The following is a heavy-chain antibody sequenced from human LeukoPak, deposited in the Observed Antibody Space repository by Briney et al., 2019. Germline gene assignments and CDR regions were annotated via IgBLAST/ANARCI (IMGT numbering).Heavy chain of an antibody. CDR1: GGSISSYY. D-gene: IGHD1-26*01. Sequence: SETLSLTCTVSGGSISSYYWTWIRQPPGKGLEWIGYIYNRGSTKYNPSLKNRVTILVDTSKNQFSLKLTSVTAADTAVYYCARRGGSYLAFEHWGQGTLVTVSS. CDR3: ARRGGSYLAFEH. V-gene: IGHV4-4*09. CDR2: IYNRGST. J-gene: IGHJ4*02.